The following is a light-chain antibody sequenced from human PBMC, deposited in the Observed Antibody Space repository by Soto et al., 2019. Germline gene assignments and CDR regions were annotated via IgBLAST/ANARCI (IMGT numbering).Light chain of an antibody. V-gene: IGKV3-11*01. Sequence: ETVLTQSPGTLSLSPGESATLSCRASQGVSSYLAWYQQQPGQAPRLLIYDASKRANGIPARFSGGGSGTDFTLTISSLEPEDFALYYCQQRYNWPLTFGGGTKVDIQ. CDR2: DAS. J-gene: IGKJ4*01. CDR1: QGVSSY. CDR3: QQRYNWPLT.